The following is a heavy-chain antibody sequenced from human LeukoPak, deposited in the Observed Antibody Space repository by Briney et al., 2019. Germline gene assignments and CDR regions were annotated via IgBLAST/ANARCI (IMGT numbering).Heavy chain of an antibody. CDR2: ISGSGGST. CDR3: AKDTSRSGSSPSSAFGY. V-gene: IGHV3-23*01. Sequence: SGGSLRLSCAASGFTFSSYAMSWVRQAPGKGLEWVSAISGSGGSTYYADSVKGRFTISRDNSKNTLYLQMNSLRAEDTAVYYCAKDTSRSGSSPSSAFGYWGQGTLVTVSS. CDR1: GFTFSSYA. D-gene: IGHD3-10*01. J-gene: IGHJ4*02.